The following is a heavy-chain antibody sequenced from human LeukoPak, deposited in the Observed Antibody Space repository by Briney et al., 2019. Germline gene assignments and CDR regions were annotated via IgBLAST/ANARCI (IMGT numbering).Heavy chain of an antibody. D-gene: IGHD3-3*01. J-gene: IGHJ4*02. CDR3: ARLREIPVFGVVTKSTSYFDY. V-gene: IGHV3-23*01. CDR1: GITFSSSS. CDR2: ISPGDYTT. Sequence: HPGGSLRLSCLASGITFSSSSMTWVRQAPGKGLEWVAAISPGDYTTYYADSVKGRFTVSRDNSKNTLYLQMNSLRAEDTALYYCARLREIPVFGVVTKSTSYFDYWGQGTLVTVSS.